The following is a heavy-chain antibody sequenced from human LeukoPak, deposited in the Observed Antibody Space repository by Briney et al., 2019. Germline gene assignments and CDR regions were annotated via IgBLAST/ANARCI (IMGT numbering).Heavy chain of an antibody. J-gene: IGHJ4*02. CDR3: AKDPTTVVITYFDY. Sequence: PGGSLRLSCAAYGFTFSSYGMHWVRRAPGKGLEWVAFIRYDGSNKYYADSVKGRFTISRDNSKNTLYLQMNSLRAEDTAVYYCAKDPTTVVITYFDYWGQGTLVTVSS. D-gene: IGHD4-23*01. V-gene: IGHV3-30*02. CDR1: GFTFSSYG. CDR2: IRYDGSNK.